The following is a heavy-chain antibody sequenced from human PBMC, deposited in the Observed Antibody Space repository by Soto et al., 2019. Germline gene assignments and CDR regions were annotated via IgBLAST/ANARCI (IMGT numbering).Heavy chain of an antibody. Sequence: PSETLSLTCTVSGGSISSYYWSWIRQPPGKGLEYIGYIYFSGSANYNPSPKSRLTISLDTSKNQLSLKLSSVTAADTAVYYCARHIASQSCSGGSCFGPFDYWGQGTLVTVSS. J-gene: IGHJ4*02. CDR2: IYFSGSA. V-gene: IGHV4-59*08. CDR1: GGSISSYY. D-gene: IGHD2-15*01. CDR3: ARHIASQSCSGGSCFGPFDY.